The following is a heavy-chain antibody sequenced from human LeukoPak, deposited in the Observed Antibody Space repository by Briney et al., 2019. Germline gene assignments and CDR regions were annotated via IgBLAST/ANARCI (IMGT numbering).Heavy chain of an antibody. D-gene: IGHD3/OR15-3a*01. CDR1: GGSISSYS. J-gene: IGHJ4*02. Sequence: SETLSLTCTVSGGSISSYSWSWIRQPPRKGLEWIGYIKYSGSTNYNPSLKSRVTISVDTSKNKFYLSLISVSAADTAVYYCAKDRYGDGTGYYFDYWGQGTLVTVSS. CDR2: IKYSGST. V-gene: IGHV4-59*01. CDR3: AKDRYGDGTGYYFDY.